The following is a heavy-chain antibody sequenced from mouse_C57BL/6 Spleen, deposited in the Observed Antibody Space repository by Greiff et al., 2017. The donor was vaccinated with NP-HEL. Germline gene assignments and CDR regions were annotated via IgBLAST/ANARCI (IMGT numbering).Heavy chain of an antibody. D-gene: IGHD2-12*01. Sequence: EVQLVESGGGLVKPGGSLKLSCAASGFTFSSYAMSWVRQTPEKRLEWVATISDGGSYTYYPDNVKGRFTISRDNAKNNLYLQMSHLKSEDTAMYYGARGDDAYAMDYWGQGTSVTVSS. CDR2: ISDGGSYT. V-gene: IGHV5-4*01. CDR1: GFTFSSYA. J-gene: IGHJ4*01. CDR3: ARGDDAYAMDY.